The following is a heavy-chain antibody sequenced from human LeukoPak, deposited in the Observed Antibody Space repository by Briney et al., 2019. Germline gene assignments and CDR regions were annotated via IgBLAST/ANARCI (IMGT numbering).Heavy chain of an antibody. CDR2: ISSSSSYI. V-gene: IGHV3-21*01. J-gene: IGHJ4*02. Sequence: GGSLRLSCAASGFTFSSYSMNWVRQAPGKGLEWVSSISSSSSYIYYADSVKGRFTISRDNAKNSLYLQMNSLRAEDTAVYYCASEYSSGWAVPGYWGQGTLSPSPQ. CDR1: GFTFSSYS. CDR3: ASEYSSGWAVPGY. D-gene: IGHD6-19*01.